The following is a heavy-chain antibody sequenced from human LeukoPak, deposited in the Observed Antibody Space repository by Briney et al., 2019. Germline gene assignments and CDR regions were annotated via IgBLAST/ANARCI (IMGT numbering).Heavy chain of an antibody. V-gene: IGHV3-15*01. D-gene: IGHD6-19*01. CDR1: GFSLSYSW. CDR3: TIDSNSGWTGY. Sequence: SLRLSCVAPGFSLSYSWMSWVRQAPGKGLEWVGRIRTKSEGTIEYAAPVKGRFTISRDDSKDTLYLQMNSLESEDTAVYYCTIDSNSGWTGYWGQGTLVTVSS. J-gene: IGHJ4*02. CDR2: IRTKSEGTI.